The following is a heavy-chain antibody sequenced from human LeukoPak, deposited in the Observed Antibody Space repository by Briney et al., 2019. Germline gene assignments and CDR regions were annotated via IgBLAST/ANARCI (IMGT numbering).Heavy chain of an antibody. CDR2: IIPIFGTA. V-gene: IGHV1-69*05. CDR3: ARVPIYSSSANYLDY. D-gene: IGHD6-6*01. CDR1: GGTFSSYA. J-gene: IGHJ4*02. Sequence: GASVKVSCKASGGTFSSYAISWVRQAPGQGLEWMGGIIPIFGTANYAQKFQGRVTITTDESTSTAYMELSSLRSEDTAVYYCARVPIYSSSANYLDYWGQGTLVTVSS.